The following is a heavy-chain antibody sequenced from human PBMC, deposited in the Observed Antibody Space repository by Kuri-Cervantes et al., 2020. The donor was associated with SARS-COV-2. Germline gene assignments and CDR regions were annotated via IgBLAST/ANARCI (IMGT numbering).Heavy chain of an antibody. J-gene: IGHJ3*02. Sequence: ETLSLTCAACGFTFSSYDMHWVRQATGKGLEWVSAIGTAGDTYYPGSVKGQFTISRDNSKNTLYLQMNSLRAEDTAVYYCAKIPIIAAAGADAFDIWGQGTMVTVSS. V-gene: IGHV3-13*03. D-gene: IGHD6-13*01. CDR1: GFTFSSYD. CDR3: AKIPIIAAAGADAFDI. CDR2: IGTAGDT.